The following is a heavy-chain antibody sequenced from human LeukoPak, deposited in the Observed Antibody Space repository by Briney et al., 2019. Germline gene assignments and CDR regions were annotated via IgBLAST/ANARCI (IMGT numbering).Heavy chain of an antibody. CDR1: GFSFTTHA. D-gene: IGHD2-21*02. Sequence: GSLRLSCVASGFSFTTHAMGWVRQAPGKGLEWVSHISGSGGSTKYSGSVKGRFTISRDNSKNTLYLQMNSLRAEDTAVYYCAKDGHIVVVTAIYYFDYWGQGTLVTVSS. CDR2: ISGSGGST. V-gene: IGHV3-23*01. CDR3: AKDGHIVVVTAIYYFDY. J-gene: IGHJ4*02.